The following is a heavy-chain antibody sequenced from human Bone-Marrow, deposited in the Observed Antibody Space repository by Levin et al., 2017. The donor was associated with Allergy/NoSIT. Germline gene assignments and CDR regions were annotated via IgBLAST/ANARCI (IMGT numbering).Heavy chain of an antibody. V-gene: IGHV5-10-1*01. Sequence: ASVKVSCKGTGYSFISYWISWVRQKPGRGLEWMGKIDPGDSDTNYSPSFQGHVNISTDTSIRTAYLHFSSLKASDTGIYYCVRHPLLLAVPGSVYWGHGTLITVSS. D-gene: IGHD6-19*01. CDR3: VRHPLLLAVPGSVY. CDR2: IDPGDSDT. CDR1: GYSFISYW. J-gene: IGHJ4*01.